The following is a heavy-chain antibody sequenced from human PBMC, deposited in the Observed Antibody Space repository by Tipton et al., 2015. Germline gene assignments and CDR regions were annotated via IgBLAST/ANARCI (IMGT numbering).Heavy chain of an antibody. CDR2: IYNSGST. V-gene: IGHV4-59*01. D-gene: IGHD5-24*01. Sequence: TLSLTCTVSDGSISDDYWNWIRQPPGKGLEWIGYIYNSGSTNYNPSLKSRVTIPVDTSKNQLSLTLNSVAAADTAVYYCARDLEHGMDVWGHGTTVTVSS. CDR1: DGSISDDY. J-gene: IGHJ6*02. CDR3: ARDLEHGMDV.